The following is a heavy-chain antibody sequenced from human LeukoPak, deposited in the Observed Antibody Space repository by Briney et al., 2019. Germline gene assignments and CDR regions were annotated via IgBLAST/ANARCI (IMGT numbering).Heavy chain of an antibody. CDR2: IIPIFGTA. Sequence: GASVKVSCKASGGTFSSYAISWVRQAPGQGLEWMGGIIPIFGTANYAQKFQGRVTITADESTSTAYMELSSLRSEDTAVYYCASGTSITMVRGVFSDAFDIWGQGTMVTVSS. V-gene: IGHV1-69*13. J-gene: IGHJ3*02. D-gene: IGHD3-10*01. CDR1: GGTFSSYA. CDR3: ASGTSITMVRGVFSDAFDI.